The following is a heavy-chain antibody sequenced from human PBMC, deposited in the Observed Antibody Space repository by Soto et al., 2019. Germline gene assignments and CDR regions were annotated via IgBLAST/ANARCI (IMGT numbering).Heavy chain of an antibody. J-gene: IGHJ4*02. CDR3: ARGLWLGPFDY. Sequence: QVQLVESGGGVVQPGRSLRLSCAASGFTFSSYAMHWVRQAPGKGLEWVAVISYDGSNKYYADSVKGRFTISRDNSKNTLYLQMNSLRAEDTAVYYCARGLWLGPFDYWGQGTLVTVSS. D-gene: IGHD3-22*01. V-gene: IGHV3-30-3*01. CDR2: ISYDGSNK. CDR1: GFTFSSYA.